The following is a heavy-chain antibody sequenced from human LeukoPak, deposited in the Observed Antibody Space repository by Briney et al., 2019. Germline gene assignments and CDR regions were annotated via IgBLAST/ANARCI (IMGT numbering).Heavy chain of an antibody. Sequence: ASVKVSCKASGGTFSSYALSWVRQAPGQGLEWMGGIIPSFGTANYAQKFQGRVTITADKSTSTAYMELSSLRSEDTAVYYCASPEPRYSSSWTTRYYYYGMDVWGKGTTVTVSS. J-gene: IGHJ6*04. V-gene: IGHV1-69*06. CDR1: GGTFSSYA. CDR3: ASPEPRYSSSWTTRYYYYGMDV. CDR2: IIPSFGTA. D-gene: IGHD6-13*01.